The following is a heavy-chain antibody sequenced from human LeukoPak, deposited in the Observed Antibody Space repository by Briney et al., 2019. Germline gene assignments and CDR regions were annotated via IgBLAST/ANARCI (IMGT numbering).Heavy chain of an antibody. D-gene: IGHD3-3*01. J-gene: IGHJ4*02. CDR1: GFTFSSYA. Sequence: LSGGFLRLSCAASGFTFSSYAMSWVRQAPGKGLEWVAFIRYDGSNEYYADSVKGRFTISRDNSKNTLYLQMNSLRAEDTAVYYCAKDGLRFLEWLSDKYYFDYWGQGTLVTVSS. V-gene: IGHV3-30*02. CDR2: IRYDGSNE. CDR3: AKDGLRFLEWLSDKYYFDY.